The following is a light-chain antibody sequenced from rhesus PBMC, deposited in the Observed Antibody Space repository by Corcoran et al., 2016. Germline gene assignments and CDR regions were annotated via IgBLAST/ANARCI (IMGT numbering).Light chain of an antibody. CDR2: QES. Sequence: DIVLTQFPASLAVSPGLRATTTCIASESVSVFGINLIHRYPQKPGQPPKLLIYQESNIDTGVPAGYSGSGSGTDFTLTIIPVEADDAADYYCLQSKNSFTFGPGAKLDI. J-gene: IGKJ3*01. CDR1: ESVSVFGINL. V-gene: IGKV7-13*01. CDR3: LQSKNSFT.